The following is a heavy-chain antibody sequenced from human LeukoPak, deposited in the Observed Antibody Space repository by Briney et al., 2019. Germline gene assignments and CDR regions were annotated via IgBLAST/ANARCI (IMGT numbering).Heavy chain of an antibody. V-gene: IGHV3-23*01. CDR3: AKDSFIVVRGVGSDDGFAV. J-gene: IGHJ3*01. CDR1: GFTIATYG. D-gene: IGHD3-10*01. CDR2: VGESVHTT. Sequence: GGSLRLSCVASGFTIATYGMSWVRQAPGKGLEWVSVVGESVHTTHYADSVKGRFFISRDNSKNTVQLEMNSLRAEDTAVYYCAKDSFIVVRGVGSDDGFAVWGQGTMVTVSS.